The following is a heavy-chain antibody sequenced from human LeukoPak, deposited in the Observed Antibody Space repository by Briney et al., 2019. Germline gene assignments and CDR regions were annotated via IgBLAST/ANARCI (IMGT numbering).Heavy chain of an antibody. CDR3: AKDMVLLRFLEWPTPSFDY. Sequence: GGSLSLSCAASGFTFSSYAWSWVRQPPGKGLEWVGAICCSGGSTYYPDSVKGRSTISRDNRKNTLYLQMNSLRGEDTGVYYCAKDMVLLRFLEWPTPSFDYWGQGTLVTVSS. V-gene: IGHV3-23*01. CDR1: GFTFSSYA. D-gene: IGHD3-3*01. CDR2: ICCSGGST. J-gene: IGHJ4*02.